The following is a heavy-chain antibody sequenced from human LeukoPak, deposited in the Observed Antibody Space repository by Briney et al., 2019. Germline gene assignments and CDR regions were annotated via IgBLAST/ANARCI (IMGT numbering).Heavy chain of an antibody. CDR3: ARGLTYYDILTGYKVNWFDL. CDR1: GGSFSGYY. D-gene: IGHD3-9*01. Sequence: SETLSLTCAVYGGSFSGYYWSWIRQPPGKGLEWIGEINHSGSTNYNPSLKSRVTISVDTSKNQFSLKLSSVPAADTAVYYCARGLTYYDILTGYKVNWFDLWGQGTLVTVSS. J-gene: IGHJ5*02. CDR2: INHSGST. V-gene: IGHV4-34*01.